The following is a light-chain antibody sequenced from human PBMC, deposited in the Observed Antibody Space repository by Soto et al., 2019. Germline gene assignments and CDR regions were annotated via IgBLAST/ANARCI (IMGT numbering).Light chain of an antibody. J-gene: IGLJ2*01. CDR2: SDS. Sequence: QSVLTQPPSASGTPGQRVTISCSGSSSNIGVNSVYWYQQLPGTAPKLLIYSDSQRPSGVPDRFSGSKSGTSVFLAISGLQSEDEADYYCVAWDDRMKGVVFGGGTKLTV. V-gene: IGLV1-44*01. CDR1: SSNIGVNS. CDR3: VAWDDRMKGVV.